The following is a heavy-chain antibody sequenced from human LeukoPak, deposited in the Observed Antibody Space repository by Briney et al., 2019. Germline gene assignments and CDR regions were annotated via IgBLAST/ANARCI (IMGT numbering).Heavy chain of an antibody. CDR1: GYIFINYD. V-gene: IGHV1-8*02. D-gene: IGHD1-1*01. J-gene: IGHJ4*02. CDR3: ARTRLAWKRD. Sequence: ASAKVSCKASGYIFINYDINWVRQATGQGLEWMGWMNPNSGNTGYAQKFQGRVTMTRNTSISTAYMELSSLRSEDTAVYYCARTRLAWKRDWGQGTLVTVSS. CDR2: MNPNSGNT.